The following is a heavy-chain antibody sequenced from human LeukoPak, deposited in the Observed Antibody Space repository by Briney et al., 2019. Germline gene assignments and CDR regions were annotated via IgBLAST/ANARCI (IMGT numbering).Heavy chain of an antibody. CDR2: ISSRGSTI. V-gene: IGHV3-48*03. Sequence: PGGSLRLSCAASGFTFSSYEMNWVRQAPGKGLEWVSYISSRGSTIYYADSVKGRFTISRDNAKNSLYLQMNSLRAEDTAVYYCARGPVVVVAAEYYFDYWGQGTLVTVSS. CDR3: ARGPVVVVAAEYYFDY. J-gene: IGHJ4*02. D-gene: IGHD2-15*01. CDR1: GFTFSSYE.